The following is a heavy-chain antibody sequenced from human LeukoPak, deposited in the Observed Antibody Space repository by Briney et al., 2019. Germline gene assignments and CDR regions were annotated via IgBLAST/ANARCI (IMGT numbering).Heavy chain of an antibody. CDR2: IYSGGST. V-gene: IGHV3-53*01. J-gene: IGHJ5*02. CDR1: GFTVSSNY. Sequence: GGSLRLSCAASGFTVSSNYMSWVRQAPGKGLEWVSVIYSGGSTYYADSVKGRFTISRDNSKNTLYLQMNSLRAEDTAVYYCARHQRYCSSTSCSSVWFDPWGQGTLVTVSS. D-gene: IGHD2-2*01. CDR3: ARHQRYCSSTSCSSVWFDP.